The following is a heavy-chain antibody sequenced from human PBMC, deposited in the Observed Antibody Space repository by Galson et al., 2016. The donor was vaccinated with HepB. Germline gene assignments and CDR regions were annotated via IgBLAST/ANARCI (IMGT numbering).Heavy chain of an antibody. J-gene: IGHJ4*02. CDR1: GGSISSGSYY. V-gene: IGHV4-61*02. CDR2: IYTSGST. CDR3: ARFGGADPKNDY. D-gene: IGHD3-3*01. Sequence: PLSLTCTVSGGSISSGSYYWSWIRQPAGKGLEWIGRIYTSGSTNYNPSLKSRVTISVDTSKNQFSLKLSSVTAADTAVYYCARFGGADPKNDYWGQGTLVAVSS.